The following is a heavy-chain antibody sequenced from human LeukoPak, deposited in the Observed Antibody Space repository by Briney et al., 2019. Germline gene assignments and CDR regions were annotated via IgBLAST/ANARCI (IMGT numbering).Heavy chain of an antibody. Sequence: PGGSLRLSCPASGFTFSTYAMSWVRQAPGKGLEWVSSITSSGESTYYAGSVKGQFTISRDNSKNTVYLQMNSLRAEDTAVYYCAKDRPNYYGSNGHYYRRDGDYWGQGTLVTVSS. CDR2: ITSSGEST. D-gene: IGHD3-22*01. J-gene: IGHJ4*02. CDR1: GFTFSTYA. CDR3: AKDRPNYYGSNGHYYRRDGDY. V-gene: IGHV3-23*01.